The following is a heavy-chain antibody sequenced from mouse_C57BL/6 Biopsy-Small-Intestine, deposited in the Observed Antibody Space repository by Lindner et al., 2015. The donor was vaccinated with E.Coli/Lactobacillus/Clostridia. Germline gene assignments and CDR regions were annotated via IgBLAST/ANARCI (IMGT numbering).Heavy chain of an antibody. CDR1: GISITTGNYR. V-gene: IGHV3-5*01. Sequence: VQLQESGPGLVKPSQTVFLTCTVTGISITTGNYRWSWIRQFPGNKLEWIGYIYYSGTITYNPSLTSRTTITRDTPKNQFFLEMNSLTTEDTATYYCARDYGNYYAMDYWGQGTSVTVSS. J-gene: IGHJ4*01. D-gene: IGHD2-1*01. CDR2: IYYSGTI. CDR3: ARDYGNYYAMDY.